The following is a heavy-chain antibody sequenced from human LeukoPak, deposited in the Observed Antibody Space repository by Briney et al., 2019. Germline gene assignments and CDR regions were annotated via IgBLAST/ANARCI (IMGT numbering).Heavy chain of an antibody. CDR2: INHSGST. CDR1: GGSFSGYY. Sequence: SETLSLTCAVYGGSFSGYYWSWIRQPPGKGLEWIGEINHSGSTYYNPSLKSRVTISVDTSKNQFSLKLSSVTAADTAVYYCARSRHDMDVWGQGTTVTVSS. J-gene: IGHJ6*02. CDR3: ARSRHDMDV. V-gene: IGHV4-34*09.